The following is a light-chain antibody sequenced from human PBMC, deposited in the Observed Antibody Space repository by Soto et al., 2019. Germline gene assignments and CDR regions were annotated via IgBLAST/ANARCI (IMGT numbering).Light chain of an antibody. CDR3: CSYTDSRTHL. J-gene: IGLJ1*01. CDR2: EVS. V-gene: IGLV2-14*01. Sequence: QSALTQPASVSGSPGQSITISCTGTSSDVGGYNYVSWYQQHPGKAPKLIIFEVSYRPSGISNRFSASKSGDTASLTISGLQADDEADYYCCSYTDSRTHLFGSGTKATVL. CDR1: SSDVGGYNY.